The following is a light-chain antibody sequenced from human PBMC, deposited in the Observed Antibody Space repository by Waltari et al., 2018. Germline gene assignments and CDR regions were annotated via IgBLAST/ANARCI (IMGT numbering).Light chain of an antibody. CDR3: QTWDSGSVI. Sequence: SYDLTQPPSVSVSPGQTATITCPGDKLGDRSGCWYQQKPGQSPVVVIYQNNKRPSGIPERFSGSNSGNTATLTISGTQAMDEADYYCQTWDSGSVIFGGGTKLTVL. CDR2: QNN. V-gene: IGLV3-1*01. CDR1: KLGDRS. J-gene: IGLJ2*01.